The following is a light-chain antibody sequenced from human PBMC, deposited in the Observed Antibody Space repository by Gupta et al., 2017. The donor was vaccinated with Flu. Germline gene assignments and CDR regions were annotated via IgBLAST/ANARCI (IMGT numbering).Light chain of an antibody. CDR2: SGS. Sequence: PGQRASISCRSSHSQLHSNGYGYLDWYLQKPRQAQQLMIYSGSNRASGVPDRFSGSGSGTGFTLTMSRVGAEDVGVYYCKQALQTPPMCSFGQGTKLEIK. CDR3: KQALQTPPMCS. V-gene: IGKV2-28*01. J-gene: IGKJ2*04. CDR1: HSQLHSNGYGY.